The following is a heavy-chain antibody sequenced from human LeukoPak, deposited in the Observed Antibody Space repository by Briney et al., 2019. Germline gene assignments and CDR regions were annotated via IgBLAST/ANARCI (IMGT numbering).Heavy chain of an antibody. Sequence: GGSLRLSCAASGFTFSSYSMNWVRQAPGKGLEWVSSISSSSSYIYYADSVKGRFTISRDNAKNSLYLQMNSLRAEDTAVYYCARDRVTFSMVTLFDYWGQGTLVTVSS. V-gene: IGHV3-21*01. J-gene: IGHJ4*02. CDR3: ARDRVTFSMVTLFDY. CDR1: GFTFSSYS. D-gene: IGHD5-18*01. CDR2: ISSSSSYI.